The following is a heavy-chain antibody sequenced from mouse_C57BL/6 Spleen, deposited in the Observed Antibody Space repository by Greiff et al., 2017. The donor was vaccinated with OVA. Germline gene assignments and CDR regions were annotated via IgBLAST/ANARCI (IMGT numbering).Heavy chain of an antibody. J-gene: IGHJ3*01. D-gene: IGHD2-5*01. CDR1: GYTFTDYE. V-gene: IGHV1-15*01. CDR2: IDPEPGGP. CDR3: TRCYYSNYGCAY. Sequence: QVQLQQSGAELVRPGASVPLSCKASGYTFTDYEMHWVKQTPVHGLAWIGAIDPEPGGPAYNQKFKGKAILTADTSSSTAYMELRSLTSEDSAVYYCTRCYYSNYGCAYWGQGTLVTVSA.